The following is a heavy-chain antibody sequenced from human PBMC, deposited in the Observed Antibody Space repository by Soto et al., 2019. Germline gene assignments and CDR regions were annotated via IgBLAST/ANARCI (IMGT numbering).Heavy chain of an antibody. D-gene: IGHD6-13*01. CDR2: IYPGDSDT. J-gene: IGHJ6*02. CDR1: GYSFTSYW. Sequence: GGSLNISCKGSGYSFTSYWIGWARQMPGKGLEWMGIIYPGDSDTRYSPSFQGQVTISADKSISTAYLQWSSLKASDTAMYYCARTAAAGKYYNGMDVWGQGTTVTVSS. CDR3: ARTAAAGKYYNGMDV. V-gene: IGHV5-51*03.